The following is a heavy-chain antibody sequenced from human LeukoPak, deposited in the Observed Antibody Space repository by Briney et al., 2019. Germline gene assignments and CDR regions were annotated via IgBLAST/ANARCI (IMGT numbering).Heavy chain of an antibody. V-gene: IGHV3-7*01. D-gene: IGHD5-18*01. J-gene: IGHJ4*02. Sequence: GGSLRLSCAASGFTFSSSVMSWVRQAPGKGLEWVANIKEDGSEKYYVDSVKGRFTISRDNAKNSLYLQMDSLRAEDTAVYYCARVAYNYGSFDYWGQGTLVTVSS. CDR1: GFTFSSSV. CDR3: ARVAYNYGSFDY. CDR2: IKEDGSEK.